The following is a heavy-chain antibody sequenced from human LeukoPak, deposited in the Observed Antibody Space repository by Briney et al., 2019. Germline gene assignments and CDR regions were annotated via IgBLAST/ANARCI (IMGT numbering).Heavy chain of an antibody. CDR2: IRYDGSNK. J-gene: IGHJ4*02. CDR3: ARASKGVAGTLDY. D-gene: IGHD6-19*01. Sequence: GGSLRLSCAASGFTFSSYSMSWVRQAPGKGLEWVAFIRYDGSNKYYADSVKGRFTISRDNSKNTLYLQMNSLRAEDTAVYYCARASKGVAGTLDYWGQGTLVTVSS. V-gene: IGHV3-30*02. CDR1: GFTFSSYS.